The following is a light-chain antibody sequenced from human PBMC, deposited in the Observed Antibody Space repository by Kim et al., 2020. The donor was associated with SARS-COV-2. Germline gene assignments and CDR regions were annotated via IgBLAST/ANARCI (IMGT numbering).Light chain of an antibody. Sequence: VTLGQTVRSTCQGDSLRSYNATWYQQKPGQAPIVVIYVKNNRPSVIPDRFSGSSSGNTASLTITGTQAGDEADDYCNTRDSNDNVVFGGGTQLTVL. V-gene: IGLV3-19*01. CDR3: NTRDSNDNVV. CDR1: SLRSYN. CDR2: VKN. J-gene: IGLJ2*01.